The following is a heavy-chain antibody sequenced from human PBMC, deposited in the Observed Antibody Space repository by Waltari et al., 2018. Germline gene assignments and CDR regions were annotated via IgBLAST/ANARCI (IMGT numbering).Heavy chain of an antibody. J-gene: IGHJ4*02. Sequence: QVQLQESGPGLVKPSQTLSLTCTVSGGSISSGSYYWRWIRQPAGKGQEWIGRIYTSGSTNYNPSLKSRVTISVDTSKNQFSLKLSSVTAADTAVYYCARGWGGYSVDYWGQGTLVTVSS. CDR1: GGSISSGSYY. V-gene: IGHV4-61*02. D-gene: IGHD1-26*01. CDR3: ARGWGGYSVDY. CDR2: IYTSGST.